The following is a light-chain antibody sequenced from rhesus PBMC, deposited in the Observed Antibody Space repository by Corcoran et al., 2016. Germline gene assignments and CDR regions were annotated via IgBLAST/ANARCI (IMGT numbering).Light chain of an antibody. J-gene: IGKJ1*01. CDR3: QHKYGTPWT. CDR1: ENVNNY. V-gene: IGKV1-74*01. Sequence: DIQMTQSPSSLSASVGDRVTITCRTSENVNNYLNWYQQKPGKAPKLLIYKASTLQSGVPSMFSGSGSVTDYTFTMSSLQSEDDATYYCQHKYGTPWTFGQGTKVEIK. CDR2: KAS.